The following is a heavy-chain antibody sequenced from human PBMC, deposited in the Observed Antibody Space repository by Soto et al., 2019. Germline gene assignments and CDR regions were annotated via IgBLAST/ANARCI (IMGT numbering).Heavy chain of an antibody. CDR2: TYYRSKWYN. J-gene: IGHJ4*02. CDR1: EDSVSSKSDT. D-gene: IGHD5-12*01. V-gene: IGHV6-1*01. CDR3: ARAKDGSIDY. Sequence: SHTLSLTCAVSEDSVSSKSDTWNWIRQSPSRGLECLGGTYYRSKWYNDYAVSVKSRITINPDTSQNQFSLQLNSVTPEDTAVYYCARAKDGSIDYWGQGTLVTVSS.